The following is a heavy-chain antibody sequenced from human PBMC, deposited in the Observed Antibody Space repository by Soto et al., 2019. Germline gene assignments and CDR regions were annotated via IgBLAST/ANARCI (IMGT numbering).Heavy chain of an antibody. J-gene: IGHJ4*02. CDR2: MNPNSGNT. V-gene: IGHV1-8*01. D-gene: IGHD2-8*01. Sequence: ASVTVSWTASGYTFTSYNINWVRQATGQGLEGLGWMNPNSGNTGYSQTFQDRITLTRDTSITTAYMEFSSLRSDDTAVYFCVRYGVAAAYWGQGTLVTVSS. CDR3: VRYGVAAAY. CDR1: GYTFTSYN.